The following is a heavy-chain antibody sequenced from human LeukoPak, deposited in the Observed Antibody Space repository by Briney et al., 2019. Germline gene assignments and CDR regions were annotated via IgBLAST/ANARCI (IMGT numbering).Heavy chain of an antibody. CDR2: ISGSGGST. D-gene: IGHD6-19*01. CDR3: ATDQWLDYYYGMDV. CDR1: GFTFSSYA. J-gene: IGHJ6*02. Sequence: GGSLRLSCAASGFTFSSYAMSWVRQAPGKGLEWVSAISGSGGSTYYADSVKGRFTISRDNSKNTMYLQMNSLRAEDTAVYYCATDQWLDYYYGMDVWGQGTTVTVSS. V-gene: IGHV3-23*01.